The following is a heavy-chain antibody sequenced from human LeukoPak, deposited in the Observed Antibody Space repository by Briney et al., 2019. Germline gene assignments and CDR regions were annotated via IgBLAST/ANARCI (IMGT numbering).Heavy chain of an antibody. D-gene: IGHD3-22*01. J-gene: IGHJ4*02. V-gene: IGHV3-33*01. CDR1: GFTFSSYG. CDR2: IWYDGSNK. Sequence: PGGSLRLSCAASGFTFSSYGMHWVRQAPGKGLEWVAVIWYDGSNKYNADSAKGRFTISRDNSKNTLYLEMNSLRADDTAVYYCARDKGRTVIWTLEYWGQGTLVTVSS. CDR3: ARDKGRTVIWTLEY.